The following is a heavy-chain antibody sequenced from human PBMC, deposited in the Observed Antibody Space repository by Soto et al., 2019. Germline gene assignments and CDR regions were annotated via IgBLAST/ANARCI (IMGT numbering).Heavy chain of an antibody. CDR1: GGSFSGYY. Sequence: SETLSLTCAVYGGSFSGYYWSWIRQPPGKGLEWIGEINHSGSTNYNPFLKSRVTISVDTSKNQFSLKLSSVTAADTAVYYCARAHSSGYSNDAFDIWGQGTMVTVSS. CDR2: INHSGST. D-gene: IGHD3-22*01. V-gene: IGHV4-34*01. J-gene: IGHJ3*02. CDR3: ARAHSSGYSNDAFDI.